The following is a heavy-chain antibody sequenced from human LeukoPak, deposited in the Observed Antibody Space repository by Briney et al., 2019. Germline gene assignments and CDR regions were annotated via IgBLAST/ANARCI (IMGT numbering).Heavy chain of an antibody. D-gene: IGHD6-19*01. CDR1: GFTFSSYW. V-gene: IGHV3-74*01. J-gene: IGHJ6*03. CDR3: AGVATEYTQWLVRYYYYYMDV. CDR2: INSDGSST. Sequence: GGSLRLSCAASGFTFSSYWMHWVRQAPGKGLVWVSRINSDGSSTSYADSVKGRFTISRDNAKNTLYLQMNSLRAEDTAVYYCAGVATEYTQWLVRYYYYYMDVWGKGTTVTVSS.